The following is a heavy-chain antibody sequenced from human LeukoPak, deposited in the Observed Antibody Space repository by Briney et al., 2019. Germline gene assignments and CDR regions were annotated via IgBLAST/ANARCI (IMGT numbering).Heavy chain of an antibody. CDR3: ARCPLGDIVLMAHFDY. CDR2: VKYSGST. J-gene: IGHJ4*02. CDR1: GGSINSFSDY. V-gene: IGHV4-39*07. D-gene: IGHD2-8*01. Sequence: KPSETLSLTCTVSGGSINSFSDYWGWIRQPPGKGLEWIGSVKYSGSTNYNPSLKSRVTISVDTSKNQFSLKLSSVTAADTAVYYCARCPLGDIVLMAHFDYWGQGTLVTVSS.